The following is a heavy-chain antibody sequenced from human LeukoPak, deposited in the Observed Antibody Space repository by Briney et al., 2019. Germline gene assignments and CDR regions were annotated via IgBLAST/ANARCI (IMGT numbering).Heavy chain of an antibody. J-gene: IGHJ3*02. CDR2: IYYSGST. V-gene: IGHV4-59*08. CDR1: GGSISSYY. D-gene: IGHD6-19*01. Sequence: SETLSLTCTVSGGSISSYYWSWIRQPPGKGLEWIGYIYYSGSTNYNPSLKSRVTISVDMSKNQFSLKLSSVTAADTAVYYCARLGQKQWLVHGASDIWGQGTKVTVSS. CDR3: ARLGQKQWLVHGASDI.